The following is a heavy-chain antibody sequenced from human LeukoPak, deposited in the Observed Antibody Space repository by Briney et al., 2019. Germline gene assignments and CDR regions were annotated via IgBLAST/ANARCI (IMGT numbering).Heavy chain of an antibody. V-gene: IGHV3-53*01. D-gene: IGHD6-13*01. CDR1: GFTVSSNY. CDR3: ARVWGLAVAGGEIEY. Sequence: GGSLRLSCAASGFTVSSNYMSWVRQAPGKGLEWVSVIYSGGSTYYADSVKGRFTISRDNAKNSLYLQMNSLRDEDTAVYYCARVWGLAVAGGEIEYWGQGTLVTVSS. J-gene: IGHJ4*02. CDR2: IYSGGST.